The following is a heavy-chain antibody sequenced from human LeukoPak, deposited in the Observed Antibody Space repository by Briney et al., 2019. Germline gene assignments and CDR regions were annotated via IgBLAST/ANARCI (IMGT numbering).Heavy chain of an antibody. Sequence: GGSLRLSCAASGFTFSTYSMNWVRQAPGRGLEWVSSISSSGTYIYYADSMRGRFTISRDNSKNSLYLQMNSLRAEDTAVYYCASSFPRRDDYISSYFDYWGQGTLVTVSS. CDR2: ISSSGTYI. CDR1: GFTFSTYS. D-gene: IGHD5-24*01. J-gene: IGHJ4*02. V-gene: IGHV3-21*01. CDR3: ASSFPRRDDYISSYFDY.